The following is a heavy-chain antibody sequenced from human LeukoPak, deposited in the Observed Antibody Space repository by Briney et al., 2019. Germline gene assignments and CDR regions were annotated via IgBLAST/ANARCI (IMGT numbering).Heavy chain of an antibody. CDR3: ARGSRDGYNYVVWYFDL. V-gene: IGHV4-59*01. J-gene: IGHJ2*01. CDR1: GGSISSYY. CDR2: IYYSGSS. D-gene: IGHD5-24*01. Sequence: SETLSLTCTVSGGSISSYYWSWIRQPPGKGLEWIGYIYYSGSSNYNPSLKRRVTISVDTSKNQFSLKLTSVTAADTAVYYCARGSRDGYNYVVWYFDLWGRGTLVTVSS.